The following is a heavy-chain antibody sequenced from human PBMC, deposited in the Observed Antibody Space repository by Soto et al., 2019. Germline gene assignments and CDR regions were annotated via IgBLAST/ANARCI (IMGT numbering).Heavy chain of an antibody. CDR2: MNPDSGDT. J-gene: IGHJ4*02. D-gene: IGHD3-22*01. Sequence: QVQLVQSGAEVKKPGASVRVSCKASGYTFTSYDISWVRQATGQGLEWMGWMNPDSGDTGFAQRFQGRVTLTRNTSIGTANRELRSLGSEDTAVFFWARGRGDYYDSVVWAPSGYWGQGPLVPVPS. V-gene: IGHV1-8*01. CDR3: ARGRGDYYDSVVWAPSGY. CDR1: GYTFTSYD.